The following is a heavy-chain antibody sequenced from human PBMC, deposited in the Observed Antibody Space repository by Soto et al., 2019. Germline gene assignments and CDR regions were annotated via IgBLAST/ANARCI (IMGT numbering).Heavy chain of an antibody. J-gene: IGHJ6*02. Sequence: SETLSLTCAVSVGSISSSNWWSWVRQPPGKGLEWIGEIYHSGSTNYNPSLKSRVTISVDKSKNQFSLKLSSVTAADTAVYYSARGYDFWSGYDPSYYYYGMDVWGQGTTVTVSS. V-gene: IGHV4-4*02. D-gene: IGHD3-3*01. CDR1: VGSISSSNW. CDR3: ARGYDFWSGYDPSYYYYGMDV. CDR2: IYHSGST.